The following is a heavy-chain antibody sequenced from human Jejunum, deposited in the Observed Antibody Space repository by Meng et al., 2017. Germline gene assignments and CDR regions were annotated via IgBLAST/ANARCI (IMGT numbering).Heavy chain of an antibody. V-gene: IGHV4-59*01. CDR1: GGSISGFH. Sequence: GSLRLSCTVSGGSISGFHWSWIRQLPGKGLEWIGYIYYSGSTNYNPSLKSRVTISVDTSKNQFSLKLRSVTAADTAVYYCARLKAVTGLYDAFDFWGQGTMVTVSS. J-gene: IGHJ3*01. CDR3: ARLKAVTGLYDAFDF. CDR2: IYYSGST. D-gene: IGHD6-19*01.